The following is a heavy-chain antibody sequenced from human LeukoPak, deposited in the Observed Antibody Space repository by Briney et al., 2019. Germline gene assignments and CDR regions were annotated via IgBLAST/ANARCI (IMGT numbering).Heavy chain of an antibody. CDR2: IGNNGGGI. Sequence: PGGSLRLSCAASGFTFSTYTMYWVRHPPGKRLEWVSIIGNNGGGIHYADSVKGRFTISRDNSKNALYLQMNSLRVEDTAVYYCAIDPNWGTHSWGQGVLVTVSS. V-gene: IGHV3-23*01. J-gene: IGHJ4*02. CDR1: GFTFSTYT. CDR3: AIDPNWGTHS. D-gene: IGHD7-27*01.